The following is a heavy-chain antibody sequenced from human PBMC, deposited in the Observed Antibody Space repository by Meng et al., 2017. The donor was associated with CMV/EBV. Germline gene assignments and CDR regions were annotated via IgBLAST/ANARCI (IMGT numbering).Heavy chain of an antibody. Sequence: GESLKISCAASGFTFSSYAMHWVRQAPGKGLEWVAVISYDGSNKYYADSVKGRFTISRDNSKNTLYLQMNSLRAEDTAVYYCARDGEVGGTTVTTLDYYYGMDVWGQGTTVTVSS. D-gene: IGHD4-17*01. CDR1: GFTFSSYA. J-gene: IGHJ6*02. V-gene: IGHV3-30*04. CDR2: ISYDGSNK. CDR3: ARDGEVGGTTVTTLDYYYGMDV.